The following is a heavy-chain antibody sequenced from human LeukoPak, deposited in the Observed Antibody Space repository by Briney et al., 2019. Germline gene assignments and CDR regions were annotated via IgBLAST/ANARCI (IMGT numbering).Heavy chain of an antibody. J-gene: IGHJ4*02. D-gene: IGHD3-22*01. Sequence: GRSLRLSCAASGFTFSSYVMHWVRQAPGKGLEWVAIISYDGSNEYYADSVKGRFTISRDNSKNTLYLQMNSLRAEDTAVYYCARDTYYYDSSGYYYFDYWGQGTLVTVSS. V-gene: IGHV3-30*14. CDR1: GFTFSSYV. CDR3: ARDTYYYDSSGYYYFDY. CDR2: ISYDGSNE.